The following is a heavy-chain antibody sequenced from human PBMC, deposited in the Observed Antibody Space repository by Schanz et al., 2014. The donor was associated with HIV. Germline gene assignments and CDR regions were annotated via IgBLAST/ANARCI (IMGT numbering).Heavy chain of an antibody. J-gene: IGHJ6*02. CDR3: AKSRGDSWPYGMDV. CDR2: ISDSGGST. CDR1: GFTFTNYA. D-gene: IGHD4-17*01. Sequence: EVQLLESGGGLVQPGGSLRLSCAASGFTFTNYAMSWVRQAPGKGLEWVSVISDSGGSTYYADSVKGRFTISRDNSKNTLYLQMNSLRAEDTAVYYCAKSRGDSWPYGMDVWGQGTTVTVSS. V-gene: IGHV3-23*01.